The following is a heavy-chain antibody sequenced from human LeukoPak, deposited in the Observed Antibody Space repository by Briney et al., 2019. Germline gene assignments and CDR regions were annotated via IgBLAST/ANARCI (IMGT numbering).Heavy chain of an antibody. J-gene: IGHJ5*02. Sequence: GSLRLSCGASEFTFSDYYMSWIRQATGKGLEWDSYVSSSGSTIYYADSVKGRFTISRDNAKNSLYLQTNSLRAEDTAVYYCARVESGAIRWFDPWGLGTLVTVSS. CDR3: ARVESGAIRWFDP. V-gene: IGHV3-11*01. CDR1: EFTFSDYY. CDR2: VSSSGSTI. D-gene: IGHD3-3*01.